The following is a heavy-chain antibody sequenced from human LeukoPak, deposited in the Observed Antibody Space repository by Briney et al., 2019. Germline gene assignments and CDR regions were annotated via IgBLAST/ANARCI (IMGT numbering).Heavy chain of an antibody. Sequence: ALKSSSDDRVGSRNTPKKGLGWIGSMFRSGVTYYNPSLKSRVTISADTSKNQFSLKLTSVTAADTAVYYCARAKYYDSGSYAFDIWGQGTRVTVSS. D-gene: IGHD3-10*01. CDR1: ALKSSSDD. CDR3: ARAKYYDSGSYAFDI. CDR2: MFRSGVT. J-gene: IGHJ3*02. V-gene: IGHV4-39*01.